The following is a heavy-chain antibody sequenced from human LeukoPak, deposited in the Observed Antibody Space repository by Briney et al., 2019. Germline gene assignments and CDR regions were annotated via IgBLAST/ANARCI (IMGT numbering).Heavy chain of an antibody. CDR3: ARDASYYDSSYFDL. J-gene: IGHJ2*01. CDR2: IIPIFGTA. V-gene: IGHV1-69*06. CDR1: GGTFSSYA. D-gene: IGHD3-22*01. Sequence: GASVKVSCKASGGTFSSYAISWVRQAPGQGLEWMGGIIPIFGTANYAPKFQGRVTITADKSTSTAYMELSSLRSEDTAVYYCARDASYYDSSYFDLWGRGTLVTVSS.